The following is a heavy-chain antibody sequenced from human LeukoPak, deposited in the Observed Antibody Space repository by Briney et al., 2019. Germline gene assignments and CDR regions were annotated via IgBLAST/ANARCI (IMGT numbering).Heavy chain of an antibody. CDR3: ARVDSYNSGWLDY. CDR1: GFTFSTYW. V-gene: IGHV3-74*01. Sequence: GGSLRLSCAASGFTFSTYWMHWVRQAPGQGLVWVSRINSDGSGTSYADSVKGRFTISRDNAKNTLYLQMNSLRAEDTAVYYCARVDSYNSGWLDYWGQGTLVTVSS. J-gene: IGHJ4*02. D-gene: IGHD6-19*01. CDR2: INSDGSGT.